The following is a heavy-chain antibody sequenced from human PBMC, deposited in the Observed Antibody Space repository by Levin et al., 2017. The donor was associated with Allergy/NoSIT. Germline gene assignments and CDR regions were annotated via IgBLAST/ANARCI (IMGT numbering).Heavy chain of an antibody. D-gene: IGHD2-8*02. Sequence: PGGSLRLSCGAYGFTFTTYWMHWVRQGPGKGLVWVSSINNDGTRIHYADSVKGRFTISRDNAKNTVYLQMKSLRVEDTAVYYCTTSGGAGRGNKDWGQGTLVTVSS. J-gene: IGHJ4*02. CDR3: TTSGGAGRGNKD. V-gene: IGHV3-74*01. CDR1: GFTFTTYW. CDR2: INNDGTRI.